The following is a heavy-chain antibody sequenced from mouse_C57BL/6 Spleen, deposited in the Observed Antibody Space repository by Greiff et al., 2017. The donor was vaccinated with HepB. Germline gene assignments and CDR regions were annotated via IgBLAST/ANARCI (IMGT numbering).Heavy chain of an antibody. CDR2: IDPSDSYT. D-gene: IGHD2-12*01. V-gene: IGHV1-69*01. Sequence: VQLQQPGAELVMPGASVKLSCKASGYTFTSYWMHWVKQRPGQGLEWIGEIDPSDSYTNYNQKFKGKSTLTVDKSSSTAYMQLSSLTSEDSAVYYCARYGAYDGAMDYWGQGTSVTVSS. CDR1: GYTFTSYW. J-gene: IGHJ4*01. CDR3: ARYGAYDGAMDY.